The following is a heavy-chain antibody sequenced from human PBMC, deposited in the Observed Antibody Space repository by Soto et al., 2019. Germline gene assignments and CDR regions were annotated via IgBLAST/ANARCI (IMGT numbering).Heavy chain of an antibody. CDR1: GYTFTSYG. D-gene: IGHD3-3*01. J-gene: IGHJ3*02. CDR3: AKDARRVFGNDFDI. CDR2: ISAYNGNT. V-gene: IGHV1-18*04. Sequence: QVQLVQSGPEVKKPGASVKVSCKASGYTFTSYGLSWVRQAPGQGLEWMGWISAYNGNTNYAQKFQGRVTMTTDTSKSTAYMELRSLRSDDTAVYYCAKDARRVFGNDFDIWGPGTMVTVPS.